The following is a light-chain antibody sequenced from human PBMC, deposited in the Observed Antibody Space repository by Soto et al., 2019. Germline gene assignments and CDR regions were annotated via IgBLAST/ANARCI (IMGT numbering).Light chain of an antibody. CDR3: QQANSFPGT. Sequence: DIQMTQSPSTVSASVGDRVIISCRASQEIGTWLAWYQQKSGKAPKLLMYAASTLQSGVPSRFIGSGSGTDFTLTISSLQPEDFATYYCQQANSFPGTFGQGTKVEIK. V-gene: IGKV1-12*01. J-gene: IGKJ1*01. CDR1: QEIGTW. CDR2: AAS.